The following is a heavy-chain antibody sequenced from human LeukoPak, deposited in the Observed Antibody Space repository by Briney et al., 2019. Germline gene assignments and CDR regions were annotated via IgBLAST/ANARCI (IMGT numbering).Heavy chain of an antibody. D-gene: IGHD6-13*01. CDR3: ARGRGSSWYWFDH. CDR2: IYTSEST. V-gene: IGHV4-4*07. J-gene: IGHJ5*02. CDR1: GDSISSYY. Sequence: SETLSLTCTVSGDSISSYYWTWIRQPAGKGLEWIGRIYTSESTNYNPSLKSRVTMSLDTSKNQFSLKLTSVTAADTAMYYCARGRGSSWYWFDHWGQGTLVTVSS.